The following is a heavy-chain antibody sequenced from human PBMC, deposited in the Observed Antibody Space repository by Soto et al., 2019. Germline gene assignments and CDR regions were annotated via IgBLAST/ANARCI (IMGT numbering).Heavy chain of an antibody. CDR3: ARQGFGPLHGLVDV. CDR1: GGSISSYY. CDR2: VHHSWGS. Sequence: QVQLQESGPGLVKPSETLSLSCTVSGGSISSYYWSWFRQSPGKRMEWIGYVHHSWGSSYNPSLRSRVALSLDTSKSQFSLKVPSVTATDTAVYYCARQGFGPLHGLVDVWGQGTTVTVSS. D-gene: IGHD3-10*01. J-gene: IGHJ6*02. V-gene: IGHV4-59*08.